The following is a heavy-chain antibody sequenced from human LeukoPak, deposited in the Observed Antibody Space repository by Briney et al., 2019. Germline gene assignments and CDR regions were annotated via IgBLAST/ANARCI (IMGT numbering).Heavy chain of an antibody. Sequence: PSETLSLTCTVSGGPISSGPYYWSWVRQPAGKGLDWIGRIYTGGNTNYNPSLKSRVTISVDTSKNQFSLKLSSVTAADTAVYYCARVPEGYSSSPWFDPWGQGTLVTVSS. CDR1: GGPISSGPYY. J-gene: IGHJ5*02. D-gene: IGHD6-6*01. CDR2: IYTGGNT. CDR3: ARVPEGYSSSPWFDP. V-gene: IGHV4-61*02.